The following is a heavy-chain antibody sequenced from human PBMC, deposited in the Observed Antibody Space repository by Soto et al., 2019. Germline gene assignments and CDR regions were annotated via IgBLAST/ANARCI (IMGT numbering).Heavy chain of an antibody. V-gene: IGHV4-39*01. J-gene: IGHJ5*02. D-gene: IGHD5-18*01. CDR3: ASGRYSYGGNWFDP. CDR1: GGSISSSSYY. Sequence: SETLSLTCTVSGGSISSSSYYWGWIRQPPGKGLEWIGSIYYSGSTYYNPSLKSRVTISVDTSKSQFPLKLSSVTAADTAVYYCASGRYSYGGNWFDPWGQGTLVTVSS. CDR2: IYYSGST.